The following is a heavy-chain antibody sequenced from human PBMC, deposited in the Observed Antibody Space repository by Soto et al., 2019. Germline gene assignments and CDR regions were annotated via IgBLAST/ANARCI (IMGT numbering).Heavy chain of an antibody. V-gene: IGHV3-23*01. CDR1: GFTFINYA. CDR2: XXGGGGST. J-gene: IGHJ4*02. Sequence: EVQLLESGGGLIQPGGSLRLSCAASGFTFINYAMTWVRQAPGKGLXXXXXXXGGGGSTYYADSVKGRFTISRDNSKXXXXXXXXXXXXXXXXXXXXXXXXXXXXXXXXXXXXXXDYWGQGTLVTVSS. CDR3: XXXXXXXXXXXXXXXXXXDY.